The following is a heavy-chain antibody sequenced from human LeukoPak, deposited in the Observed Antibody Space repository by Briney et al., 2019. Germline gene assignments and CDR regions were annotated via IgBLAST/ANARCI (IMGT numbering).Heavy chain of an antibody. CDR1: GFTFISYA. CDR2: ISGSGGST. Sequence: GGSLRVSCAASGFTFISYALSWVRQARGKGLEWVSPISGSGGSTYYVDSVRGRFTISRDNSKNTLYLQMNSLRAEDTAVYYCAKMGCCSWYDYYYMDVWGKGTMVTVSS. V-gene: IGHV3-23*01. CDR3: AKMGCCSWYDYYYMDV. D-gene: IGHD6-13*01. J-gene: IGHJ6*03.